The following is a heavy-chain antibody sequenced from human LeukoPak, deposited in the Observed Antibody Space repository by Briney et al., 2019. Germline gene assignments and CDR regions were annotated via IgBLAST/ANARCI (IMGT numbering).Heavy chain of an antibody. J-gene: IGHJ6*02. CDR2: IWYDGSNK. D-gene: IGHD3-3*01. Sequence: GGSLRLSCAASGFTFSSYGMHWVRQAPGKGLEWVAVIWYDGSNKYYADSVKGRFTISRDNSKNTLYLQMNSLRAEDTAVYYCARDGLSWQVRYDFWSGYDKYGMDVWGQGTMVTVSS. CDR3: ARDGLSWQVRYDFWSGYDKYGMDV. V-gene: IGHV3-33*01. CDR1: GFTFSSYG.